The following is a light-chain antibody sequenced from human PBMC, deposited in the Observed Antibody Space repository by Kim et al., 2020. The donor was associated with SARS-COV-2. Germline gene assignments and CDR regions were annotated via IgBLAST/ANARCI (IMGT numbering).Light chain of an antibody. CDR3: QVWDGSTVV. J-gene: IGLJ2*01. Sequence: SYELTQPLSVSVALGQTAKITCGGNNIGSKNVHWYQQKPGQAPVLVIHRNTVRPSGIPERFSGSNSGSPATLTISSAQAGEEAVYYCQVWDGSTVVFGGGTKLTVL. CDR1: NIGSKN. V-gene: IGLV3-9*01. CDR2: RNT.